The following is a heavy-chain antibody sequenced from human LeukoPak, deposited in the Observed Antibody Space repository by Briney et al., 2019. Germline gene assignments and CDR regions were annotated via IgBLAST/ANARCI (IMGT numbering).Heavy chain of an antibody. Sequence: ASVKVSCKASGYTFTSYDINWVRQATGQGLEWMGWINPNSGGTNYAQKFQGRVTMTRDTSISTAYMELSRLRSDDTAVYYCAGLGIAVAGTWFDPWGQGTLVTVSS. V-gene: IGHV1-2*02. D-gene: IGHD6-19*01. CDR3: AGLGIAVAGTWFDP. CDR2: INPNSGGT. J-gene: IGHJ5*02. CDR1: GYTFTSYD.